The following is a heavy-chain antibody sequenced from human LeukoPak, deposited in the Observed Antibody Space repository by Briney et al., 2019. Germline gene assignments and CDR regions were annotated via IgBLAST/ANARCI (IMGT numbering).Heavy chain of an antibody. D-gene: IGHD3-10*01. V-gene: IGHV3-48*04. CDR2: ISSSSTI. J-gene: IGHJ4*02. Sequence: TGGSLRLSCAASGFTFSSYSMNWVRQAPGKGLEWVSYISSSSTIYYADSVKGRFTISRDNAKNSLYLQMNSLRAEDTAVYYCARGRYGSGFDYWGQGTLVTVSS. CDR1: GFTFSSYS. CDR3: ARGRYGSGFDY.